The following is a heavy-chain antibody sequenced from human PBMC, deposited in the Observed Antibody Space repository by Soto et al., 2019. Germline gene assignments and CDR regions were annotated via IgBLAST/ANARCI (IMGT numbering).Heavy chain of an antibody. J-gene: IGHJ4*02. V-gene: IGHV4-59*02. CDR2: IYNSGST. Sequence: SETLSLTCSVSGGPVSTYYWSWIRQPPGKGLEWIGYIYNSGSTNYNPSLKSRVTISIDMSKNQFSLKLSSVTAADTAVYFCARRDSSGYGWLGYFDYWGQGTLVTVSS. CDR3: ARRDSSGYGWLGYFDY. CDR1: GGPVSTYY. D-gene: IGHD3-22*01.